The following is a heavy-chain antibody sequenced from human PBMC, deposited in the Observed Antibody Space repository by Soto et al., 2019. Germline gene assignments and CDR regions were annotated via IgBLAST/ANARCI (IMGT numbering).Heavy chain of an antibody. D-gene: IGHD2-2*01. CDR2: IRSDSASSAI. Sequence: EAQLVQSGGGLVQPGGSLQLSCAASGFTFGGSPVHWVRQASGKGLEWVGRIRSDSASSAIAYAASVRGRVTLTRDDSRHKAYLQVNSMEVDYTALFYCVREGSRRTGCYSLALWGQGTLVTVSS. V-gene: IGHV3-73*01. J-gene: IGHJ4*02. CDR3: VREGSRRTGCYSLAL. CDR1: GFTFGGSP.